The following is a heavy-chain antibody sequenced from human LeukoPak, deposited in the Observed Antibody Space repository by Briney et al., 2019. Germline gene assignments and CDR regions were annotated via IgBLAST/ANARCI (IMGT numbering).Heavy chain of an antibody. V-gene: IGHV1-18*01. D-gene: IGHD5-18*01. CDR3: ARVRSGYTPKDAFDI. J-gene: IGHJ3*02. CDR1: GYSSTNYG. Sequence: ASVKVSCKASGYSSTNYGISWVRQAPGQGLEWMGWIHIYRGNTNYAQKFQGRVTITADESTSTAYMELSSLRSEDTAVYYCARVRSGYTPKDAFDIWGQGTMVTVSS. CDR2: IHIYRGNT.